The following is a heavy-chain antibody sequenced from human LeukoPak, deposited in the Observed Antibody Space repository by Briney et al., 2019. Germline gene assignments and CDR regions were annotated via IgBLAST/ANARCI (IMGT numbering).Heavy chain of an antibody. Sequence: GGSLRLSCAASGFTFSSYNMNWVRQAPGKGLEWVSSISGSSSYIYYADSVKGRFTISRGNAKNSLYPEMNSLRAEDTAVYYCARDRIAVAATETSFDYWGQGTLVTVSS. V-gene: IGHV3-21*01. CDR3: ARDRIAVAATETSFDY. J-gene: IGHJ4*02. D-gene: IGHD6-19*01. CDR2: ISGSSSYI. CDR1: GFTFSSYN.